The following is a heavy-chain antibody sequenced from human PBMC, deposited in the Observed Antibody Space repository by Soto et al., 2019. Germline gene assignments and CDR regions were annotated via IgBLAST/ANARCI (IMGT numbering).Heavy chain of an antibody. V-gene: IGHV2-5*02. CDR3: AHLKEYYDFWSGYTRRQNNWFDP. CDR2: IYWDDDK. D-gene: IGHD3-3*01. CDR1: GFSLSTSGVG. Sequence: SGPTLVNPTQTLTLTCTFSGFSLSTSGVGVGWIRQPPGKALEWLALIYWDDDKRNSPSLKSRLTNHKDTSKNQVVLTMTNMDPVETATYYCAHLKEYYDFWSGYTRRQNNWFDPWGQGTLVTVSS. J-gene: IGHJ5*02.